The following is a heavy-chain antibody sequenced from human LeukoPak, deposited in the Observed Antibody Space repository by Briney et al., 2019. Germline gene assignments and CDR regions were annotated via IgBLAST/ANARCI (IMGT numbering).Heavy chain of an antibody. CDR2: ISSSSSYI. Sequence: PGGSLRLSCAASGFTFSSYSMNWVRQAPGKGLEWVSSISSSSSYIYYADSVKGRFTISRDNAKNSLYLQMNSLRAEDTAVYYCARTVFATGGASDYWGQGTLVTVSS. CDR1: GFTFSSYS. J-gene: IGHJ4*02. CDR3: ARTVFATGGASDY. V-gene: IGHV3-21*01. D-gene: IGHD3-16*01.